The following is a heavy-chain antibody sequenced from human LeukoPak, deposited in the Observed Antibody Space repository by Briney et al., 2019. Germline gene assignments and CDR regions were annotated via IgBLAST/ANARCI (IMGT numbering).Heavy chain of an antibody. CDR1: GDSINGYY. J-gene: IGHJ4*02. V-gene: IGHV4-4*07. CDR3: ARDLGRGHQPGTFDS. CDR2: IYSSGST. D-gene: IGHD3-10*01. Sequence: SETLSLTCTVSGDSINGYYWSWIRQPAGKGLEWIGRIYSSGSTNHNASLKSRVTMSVDTFKNQFSLKLSSVTAADTAVYYCARDLGRGHQPGTFDSWGQGTLVTVSS.